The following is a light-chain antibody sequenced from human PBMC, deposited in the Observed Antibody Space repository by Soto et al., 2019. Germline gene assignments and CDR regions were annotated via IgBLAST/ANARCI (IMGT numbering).Light chain of an antibody. V-gene: IGKV1-5*01. J-gene: IGKJ1*01. Sequence: IQMTQSPSTLSASVGDRVTITCRASQSIRSWLAWYQQKPGKAPELLIYDASSLNRGVPSRFSGSGSGTDFTRHISLLQPDAVAPYYCHQYNSYPRTFGHGTKLQSK. CDR3: HQYNSYPRT. CDR2: DAS. CDR1: QSIRSW.